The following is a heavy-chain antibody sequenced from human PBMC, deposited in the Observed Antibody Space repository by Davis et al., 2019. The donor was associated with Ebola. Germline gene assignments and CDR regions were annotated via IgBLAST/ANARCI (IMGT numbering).Heavy chain of an antibody. Sequence: GGSLRLSCSASGFIFSNYGMHWVRQAPGKGLEWLTFIRYDGSDTIYADSVKGRFTISRDNSKNTVYLQMNSLRGDDTAIYYCTKDGPSSSSDYWGQGALVTVSS. CDR1: GFIFSNYG. V-gene: IGHV3-30*02. CDR3: TKDGPSSSSDY. D-gene: IGHD6-6*01. J-gene: IGHJ4*02. CDR2: IRYDGSDT.